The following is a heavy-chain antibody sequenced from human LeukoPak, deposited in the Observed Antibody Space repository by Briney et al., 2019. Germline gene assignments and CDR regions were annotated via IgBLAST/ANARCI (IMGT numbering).Heavy chain of an antibody. CDR1: GFTFSSYG. J-gene: IGHJ3*02. Sequence: GGSLRLSCAASGFTFSSYGMHWVRQAPGKGLEWVAFIRYDGSNKYYADSVKGRFTISRDNSKNTLYLQMNSLRAEDTAVYYCAKKGPGYSSGWYTPGDAFDIWGQGTMVTVSS. V-gene: IGHV3-30*02. D-gene: IGHD6-19*01. CDR2: IRYDGSNK. CDR3: AKKGPGYSSGWYTPGDAFDI.